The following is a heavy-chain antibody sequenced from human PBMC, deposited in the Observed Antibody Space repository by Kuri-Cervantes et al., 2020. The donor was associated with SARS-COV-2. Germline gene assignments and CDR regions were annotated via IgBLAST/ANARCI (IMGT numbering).Heavy chain of an antibody. Sequence: GSLRLSCTVSGGSISSGGYYWGWIRQPPGKGLEWIGSIYYSGSTYYNPSLKSRVTISVDKSKNQFSLKLSSVTAADTAVYYCARATHGGSYSFLYYWGQGTLVTVSS. CDR2: IYYSGST. V-gene: IGHV4-39*07. CDR3: ARATHGGSYSFLYY. CDR1: GGSISSGGYY. D-gene: IGHD1-26*01. J-gene: IGHJ4*02.